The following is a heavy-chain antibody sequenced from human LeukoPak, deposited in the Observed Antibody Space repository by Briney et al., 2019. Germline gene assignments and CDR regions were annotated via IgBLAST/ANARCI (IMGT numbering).Heavy chain of an antibody. Sequence: GGSLRLSCVASGFSFSVYSMNWVCQAPGKGLEWVSSISRDSTTYTYYADLVKGRFTISRDNTKNSLYLQMNSLRAEDTAVYYCVRPHTSDYGGNFDYWGQGTLVTVSS. J-gene: IGHJ4*02. CDR3: VRPHTSDYGGNFDY. V-gene: IGHV3-21*01. CDR2: ISRDSTTYT. CDR1: GFSFSVYS. D-gene: IGHD4-23*01.